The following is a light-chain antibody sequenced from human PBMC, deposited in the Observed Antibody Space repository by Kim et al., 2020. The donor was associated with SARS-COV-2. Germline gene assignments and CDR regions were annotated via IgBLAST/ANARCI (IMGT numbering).Light chain of an antibody. J-gene: IGLJ2*01. Sequence: SYELTQPPSISVAPGQTADITCSGNKLGDKYAYWYQQKPGQSPILVIYQDRKRPSGIPERFSGSNSGNTVTLRISGIQAMDEADYYCQAWDSSSAVFGGG. CDR3: QAWDSSSAV. CDR1: KLGDKY. CDR2: QDR. V-gene: IGLV3-1*01.